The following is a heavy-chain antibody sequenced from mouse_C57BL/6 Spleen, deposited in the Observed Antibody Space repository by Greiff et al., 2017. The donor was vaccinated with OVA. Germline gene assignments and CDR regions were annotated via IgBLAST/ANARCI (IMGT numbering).Heavy chain of an antibody. J-gene: IGHJ4*01. D-gene: IGHD2-5*01. CDR1: GYSFTDYN. V-gene: IGHV1-39*01. CDR3: ARGDNYSNYKGYYYAMDY. Sequence: EVQLQQSGPELVKPGASVKISCKASGYSFTDYNMNWVKQSNGKSLEWIGVINPNYGTTSYNQKFKGKATLTVDQSSSTAYMQLNSLTSEDSAVYYCARGDNYSNYKGYYYAMDYWGQGTSVTVSS. CDR2: INPNYGTT.